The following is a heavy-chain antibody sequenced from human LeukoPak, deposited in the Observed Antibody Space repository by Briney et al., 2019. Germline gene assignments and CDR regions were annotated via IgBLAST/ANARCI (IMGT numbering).Heavy chain of an antibody. Sequence: SVKVSCKASGGTFSSYAISWVRQAPGQGLEWMGGIIPIFGTANYAQKFQGRVTITADKSTSTAYMELSSLRSEDTAVYYCATSVGRAVAETGTFDYWGQGTLVTVSS. J-gene: IGHJ4*02. CDR3: ATSVGRAVAETGTFDY. V-gene: IGHV1-69*06. D-gene: IGHD6-19*01. CDR1: GGTFSSYA. CDR2: IIPIFGTA.